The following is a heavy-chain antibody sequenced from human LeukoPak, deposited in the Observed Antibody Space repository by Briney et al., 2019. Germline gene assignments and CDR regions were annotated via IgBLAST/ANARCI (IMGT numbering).Heavy chain of an antibody. D-gene: IGHD5-24*01. CDR2: INHSGST. CDR1: GGSFSGYY. CDR3: ARGRDQRWLQRGPYYYYYYMDV. Sequence: SETLSLTCAVYGGSFSGYYWSWIRQPPGKGLEWIGEINHSGSTNYNPSLKSRVTISVDTSKNQFSLKLSSVTAADTAVYYCARGRDQRWLQRGPYYYYYYMDVWGKGTTVTVSS. V-gene: IGHV4-34*01. J-gene: IGHJ6*03.